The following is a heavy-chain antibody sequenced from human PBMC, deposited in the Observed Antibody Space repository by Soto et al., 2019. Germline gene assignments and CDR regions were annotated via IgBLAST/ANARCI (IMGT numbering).Heavy chain of an antibody. CDR1: GFTFSNYG. CDR2: MSGSGDRT. D-gene: IGHD3-10*01. J-gene: IGHJ5*02. V-gene: IGHV3-23*01. Sequence: PGGSLRLSCAASGFTFSNYGMTWVRQAPGKGLEWVSGMSGSGDRTYYADSVKGRFTISRDNSKNTLYLQMNSLRADDTAVYYCAKEGGHYGSGSYYNPWGQGT. CDR3: AKEGGHYGSGSYYNP.